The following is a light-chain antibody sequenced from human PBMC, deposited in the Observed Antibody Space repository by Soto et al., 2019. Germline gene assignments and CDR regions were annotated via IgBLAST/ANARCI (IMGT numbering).Light chain of an antibody. CDR2: DVYGIN. CDR1: GSDVGGYNY. J-gene: IGLJ1*01. V-gene: IGLV2-11*01. Sequence: QSLLTRPRSVSGSPGQSVTVSCTGTGSDVGGYNYFSWYQQHPDKVPKLIIYDVYGINNRPSWVPDRFFGSKSGTSASLAITGLQAEDEADYYCQSYDSSLSGYVFGTGTKVTVL. CDR3: QSYDSSLSGYV.